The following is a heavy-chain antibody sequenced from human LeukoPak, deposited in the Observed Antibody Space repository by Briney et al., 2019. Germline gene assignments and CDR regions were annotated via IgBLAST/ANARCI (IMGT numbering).Heavy chain of an antibody. CDR2: ISFDGGNQ. V-gene: IGHV3-30-3*01. Sequence: PGGSLRLSCAASGFSFNDYAMHWVRRAPGKGLEWVAVISFDGGNQYYADSVKGRFTISRDNSKKTLYLQMNSLRAEDTAVYYCARESLAMGDAFDMWGQGTMVTVSS. CDR3: ARESLAMGDAFDM. CDR1: GFSFNDYA. J-gene: IGHJ3*02. D-gene: IGHD3-16*01.